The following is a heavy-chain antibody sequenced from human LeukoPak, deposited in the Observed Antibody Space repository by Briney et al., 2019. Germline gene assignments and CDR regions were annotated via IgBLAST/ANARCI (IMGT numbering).Heavy chain of an antibody. Sequence: SETLSLTCTVSGGSISSGGYYWSWIRQHPGKGLEWIGYIYYSGSTYYNPSLKSRVTISVDTSKNQFSLKLSSVTAADTAVYYCARAGGFFSPFGYWGQGTLVTSPQ. CDR1: GGSISSGGYY. V-gene: IGHV4-31*03. CDR2: IYYSGST. D-gene: IGHD3-16*01. CDR3: ARAGGFFSPFGY. J-gene: IGHJ4*02.